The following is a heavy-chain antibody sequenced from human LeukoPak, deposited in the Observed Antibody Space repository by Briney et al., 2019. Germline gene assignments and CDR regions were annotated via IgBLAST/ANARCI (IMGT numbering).Heavy chain of an antibody. D-gene: IGHD2-2*01. V-gene: IGHV1-8*03. J-gene: IGHJ6*03. CDR1: GYTFTSHD. Sequence: ASVKVSCKASGYTFTSHDINWVRQATGQGLEWMGWMNPNSGSTGYAQKFQGRVTITRNTSISTAYMELSSLRSEDTAVYYCARVGSSTSYYYYMDVWGKGTTVTVSS. CDR3: ARVGSSTSYYYYMDV. CDR2: MNPNSGST.